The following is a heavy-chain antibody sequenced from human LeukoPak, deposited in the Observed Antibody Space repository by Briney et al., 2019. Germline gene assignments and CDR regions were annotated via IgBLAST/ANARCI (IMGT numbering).Heavy chain of an antibody. V-gene: IGHV3-21*01. Sequence: GGSLRLSCAASGFSFSTYSMNWVRQAPGKGLEWVSSISNSGSHLYYADSVKGRFAISRDNAKTSLYLQMNSLRAEDTAVYYCARILGEGRAMVRGVMDYWGQGTLVTVSS. CDR2: ISNSGSHL. CDR1: GFSFSTYS. CDR3: ARILGEGRAMVRGVMDY. D-gene: IGHD3-10*01. J-gene: IGHJ4*02.